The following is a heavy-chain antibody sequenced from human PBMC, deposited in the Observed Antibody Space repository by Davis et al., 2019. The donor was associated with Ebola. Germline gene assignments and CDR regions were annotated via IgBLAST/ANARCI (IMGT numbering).Heavy chain of an antibody. Sequence: GESLKISCAASGFTFSSYWMSWVRQAPGKGLEWVANIKQDGSEKYYVDSVKGRFTISRDNAKNSLYLQMNSLRAEDTAVYYCAKDTVTTFTLDYWGQGTLVTVSS. CDR1: GFTFSSYW. J-gene: IGHJ4*02. CDR2: IKQDGSEK. V-gene: IGHV3-7*01. D-gene: IGHD4-17*01. CDR3: AKDTVTTFTLDY.